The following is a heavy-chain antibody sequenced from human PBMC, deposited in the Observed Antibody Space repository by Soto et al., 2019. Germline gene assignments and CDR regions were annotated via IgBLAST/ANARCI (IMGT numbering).Heavy chain of an antibody. CDR2: ILPVFGTA. Sequence: QVQLVQSGAEVTKPGSSVKVSCKASGGSFSSSAISWVRQAPGQGLQWMGGILPVFGTANYAQKFEGRVTITAHESTSTVYMELRSLRSEDTAVYYCASPGQVYYDSSGYYYWGQGTLVTVSS. V-gene: IGHV1-69*01. CDR1: GGSFSSSA. D-gene: IGHD3-22*01. CDR3: ASPGQVYYDSSGYYY. J-gene: IGHJ4*02.